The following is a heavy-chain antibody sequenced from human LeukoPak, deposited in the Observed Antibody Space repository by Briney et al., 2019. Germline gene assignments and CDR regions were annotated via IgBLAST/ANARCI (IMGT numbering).Heavy chain of an antibody. V-gene: IGHV4-34*01. J-gene: IGHJ4*02. CDR2: INHSGST. D-gene: IGHD3-10*01. CDR3: ARVSDYYGSGSCVY. CDR1: GGSFSGYY. Sequence: SETLSLTCAVYGGSFSGYYWSWIRQPPGKGLEWIGEINHSGSTNYNPSLKSRVTISVDTSKNQFSLKLSSVTAADTAVYYCARVSDYYGSGSCVYWGQGTLVTVSS.